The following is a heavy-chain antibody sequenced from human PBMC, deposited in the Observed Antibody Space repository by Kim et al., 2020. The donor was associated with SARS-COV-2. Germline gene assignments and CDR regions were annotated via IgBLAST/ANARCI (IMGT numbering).Heavy chain of an antibody. J-gene: IGHJ4*02. CDR3: ARGNPYYYDSSGYYSDY. Sequence: SETLSLTCTVSGGSISSYYWSWIRQPPGKGLEWIGYIYYSGSTNYNPSLKSRVTISVDTSKNQFSLKLRSVTAADTAVYYCARGNPYYYDSSGYYSDYWGQGYLVTVSS. D-gene: IGHD3-22*01. CDR1: GGSISSYY. CDR2: IYYSGST. V-gene: IGHV4-59*01.